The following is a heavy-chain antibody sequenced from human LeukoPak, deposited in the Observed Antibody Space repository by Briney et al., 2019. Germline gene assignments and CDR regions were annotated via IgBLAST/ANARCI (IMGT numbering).Heavy chain of an antibody. CDR3: ATHGTSGYDYHDY. D-gene: IGHD5-12*01. Sequence: SETLSFTCAVYGGSFSGYYWSWNRQPPGKGLEWIGEINHSGSTNYNPSLKSRVTISVDTSKNQFSLKLSSVTAADTAVYYCATHGTSGYDYHDYWGQGTLVTVSS. CDR1: GGSFSGYY. V-gene: IGHV4-34*01. J-gene: IGHJ4*02. CDR2: INHSGST.